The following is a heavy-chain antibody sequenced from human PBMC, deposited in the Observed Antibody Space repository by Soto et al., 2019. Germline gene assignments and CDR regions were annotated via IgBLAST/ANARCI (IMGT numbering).Heavy chain of an antibody. V-gene: IGHV4-30-2*03. J-gene: IGHJ4*02. Sequence: PSETLSLTCAASGGSISSGGYSWSWIRQPPGKGLEWIGYIYYSGSTYYNPSLKSRVTISVDTSKNQFSLKLSSVTAADTAVYYCKFDYVWGSYRYRDYWGQGTLVPVSS. CDR3: KFDYVWGSYRYRDY. D-gene: IGHD3-16*02. CDR2: IYYSGST. CDR1: GGSISSGGYS.